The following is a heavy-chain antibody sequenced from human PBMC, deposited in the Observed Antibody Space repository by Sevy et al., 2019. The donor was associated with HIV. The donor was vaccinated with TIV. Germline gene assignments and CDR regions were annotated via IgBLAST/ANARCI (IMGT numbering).Heavy chain of an antibody. J-gene: IGHJ3*01. CDR1: GFSLSSYW. V-gene: IGHV3-74*01. Sequence: GGSLRLSCAASGFSLSSYWMHWVRQAPGKGLEWVSRSNSDEISRSYADSVMGRFTISRDNAKNTLYLQMENLRVEDTAIYYCARAHYYYDSSGYMGIDAFDVWGQGTTVTVSS. D-gene: IGHD3-22*01. CDR3: ARAHYYYDSSGYMGIDAFDV. CDR2: SNSDEISR.